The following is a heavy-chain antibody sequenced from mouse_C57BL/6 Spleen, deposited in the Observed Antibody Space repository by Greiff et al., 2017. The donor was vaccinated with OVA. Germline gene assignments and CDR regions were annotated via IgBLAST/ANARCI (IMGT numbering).Heavy chain of an antibody. CDR3: ARQLRLREAWFAY. CDR1: GYSITSGYY. Sequence: VQLKESGPGLVKPSQSLSLTCSATGYSITSGYYWNWIRQPPGNKLEWMGYISYDGSNNYNPSFKNRISITRDTSQNPFFLKLNSVTTEDTATYYCARQLRLREAWFAYWGQGTLVTVSA. J-gene: IGHJ3*01. CDR2: ISYDGSN. D-gene: IGHD3-2*02. V-gene: IGHV3-6*01.